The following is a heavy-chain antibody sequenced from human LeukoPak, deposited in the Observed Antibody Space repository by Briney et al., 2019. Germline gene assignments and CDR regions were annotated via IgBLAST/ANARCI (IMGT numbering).Heavy chain of an antibody. D-gene: IGHD2/OR15-2a*01. CDR1: GYNFPSYR. CDR3: ARNRGAAVSDLAR. CDR2: IYPRDSDT. Sequence: PGESLKISCKGSGYNFPSYRIGWVRQMPGKGLEWMGIIYPRDSDTRYSPSFQGHVTISVDKSINTAFLQWSSLKASDSAMYYCARNRGAAVSDLARWGQGTQVTVSS. V-gene: IGHV5-51*01. J-gene: IGHJ4*02.